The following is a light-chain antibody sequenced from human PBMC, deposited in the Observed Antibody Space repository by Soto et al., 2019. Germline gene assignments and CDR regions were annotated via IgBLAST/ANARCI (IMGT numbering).Light chain of an antibody. V-gene: IGLV2-14*01. Sequence: QSPLTHPASLSGSPGQSITISCTGTSSDIGGHHFVSWYQQQSGKAPKLVIYEVTDRPSGVSDRFSGSKSGNTASLTISGLQPEDEADYYCSSYTSSSLYVFGTGTKVTVL. CDR3: SSYTSSSLYV. CDR1: SSDIGGHHF. CDR2: EVT. J-gene: IGLJ1*01.